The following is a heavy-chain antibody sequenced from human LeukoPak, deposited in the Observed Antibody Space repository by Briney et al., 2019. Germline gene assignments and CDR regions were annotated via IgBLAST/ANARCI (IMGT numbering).Heavy chain of an antibody. V-gene: IGHV3-7*01. CDR1: GFTFSNFW. D-gene: IGHD3-16*01. CDR3: VRDPGWGAFDI. J-gene: IGHJ3*02. CDR2: INPDGSTT. Sequence: GGSLILSCAASGFTFSNFWMSWVRQAPGKGLEWVAIINPDGSTTGYVDSVKGRFTISRDNAKNSLCLQLNSLRAEDTAVYYCVRDPGWGAFDIWGQGTMVTVSS.